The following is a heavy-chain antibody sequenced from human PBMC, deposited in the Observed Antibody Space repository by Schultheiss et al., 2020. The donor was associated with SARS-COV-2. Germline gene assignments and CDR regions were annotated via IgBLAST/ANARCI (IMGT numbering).Heavy chain of an antibody. CDR1: GYTFTGYY. CDR3: AREGVPAAMQSESGLSYGMDV. J-gene: IGHJ6*02. D-gene: IGHD2-2*01. Sequence: ASVKVSCKASGYTFTGYYMHWVRQAPGQGLEWMGRINPNSGNTGYAQKFQGRVTMTRDTSISTAYMELSRLRSDDTAVYYCAREGVPAAMQSESGLSYGMDVWGQGTTVTVSS. CDR2: INPNSGNT. V-gene: IGHV1-2*06.